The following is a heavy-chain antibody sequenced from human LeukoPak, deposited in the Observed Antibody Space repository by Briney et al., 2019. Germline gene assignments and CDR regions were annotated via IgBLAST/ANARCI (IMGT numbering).Heavy chain of an antibody. J-gene: IGHJ4*02. CDR3: ARELVDGVCGGDCDSPFDY. D-gene: IGHD2-21*02. Sequence: SETLSLTCTVSGGSISSSSYYWGWIRQPPGKGLEWIGSIYYSGSTYYNPSLKSRVTISVDTSKNQFSLKLSSVTAADTAVYYCARELVDGVCGGDCDSPFDYWGQGTLVTVSS. CDR1: GGSISSSSYY. CDR2: IYYSGST. V-gene: IGHV4-39*07.